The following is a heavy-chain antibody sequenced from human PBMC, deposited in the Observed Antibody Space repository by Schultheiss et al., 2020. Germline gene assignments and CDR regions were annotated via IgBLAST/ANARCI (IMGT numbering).Heavy chain of an antibody. CDR3: ASYMTAVACFDY. CDR2: IYYSGST. CDR1: GGSISSGGYY. V-gene: IGHV4-31*03. J-gene: IGHJ4*02. D-gene: IGHD4-23*01. Sequence: SETLSLTCTVSGGSISSGGYYWSWIRQHPGKGLEWIGYIYYSGSTNYNPSLKSRVTISVDTSKNQFSLKLSSVTAADTAVYYCASYMTAVACFDYWGQGTLVTVSS.